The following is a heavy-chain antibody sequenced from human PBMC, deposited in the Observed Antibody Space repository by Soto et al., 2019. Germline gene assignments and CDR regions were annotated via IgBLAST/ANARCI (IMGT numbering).Heavy chain of an antibody. Sequence: ASVKVSCKASGGTFSSYAISWVRQAPGQGLEWMGGIIPIFGTANYAQKFQGRVTITADKSTSTAYMELSSLRSEDTAVYYCARGPNYYDGSGYYLPNYWGQGTLVTVSS. V-gene: IGHV1-69*06. CDR1: GGTFSSYA. CDR3: ARGPNYYDGSGYYLPNY. CDR2: IIPIFGTA. D-gene: IGHD3-22*01. J-gene: IGHJ4*02.